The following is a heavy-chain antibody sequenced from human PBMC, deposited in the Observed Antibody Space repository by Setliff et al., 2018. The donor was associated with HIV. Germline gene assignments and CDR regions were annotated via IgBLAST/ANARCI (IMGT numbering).Heavy chain of an antibody. Sequence: SVKVSCKASGGTLSTSAIGWLRQAPGQGLEWMGGFIPMFGITQYAPKFQGSVTITADESTSTVYMELNSLRSEETAVYYCARQKASEYSSSFWFDPWGQGTLVTVSS. V-gene: IGHV1-69*13. J-gene: IGHJ5*02. CDR2: FIPMFGIT. CDR1: GGTLSTSA. D-gene: IGHD6-6*01. CDR3: ARQKASEYSSSFWFDP.